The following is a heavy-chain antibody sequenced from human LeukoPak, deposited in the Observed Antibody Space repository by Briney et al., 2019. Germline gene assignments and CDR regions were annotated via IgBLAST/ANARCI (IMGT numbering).Heavy chain of an antibody. CDR2: IYYSGST. D-gene: IGHD3-22*01. V-gene: IGHV4-59*01. CDR3: ARDGYDSSGYYYPLGY. Sequence: SETLSLTCTVSGGSISSYFWNWIRQPPGKGLEWIGYIYYSGSTNYNPSLKSRVTISVDTSKNQFSLKLSSVTAADTAVYYCARDGYDSSGYYYPLGYWGQGTLVTVSS. J-gene: IGHJ4*02. CDR1: GGSISSYF.